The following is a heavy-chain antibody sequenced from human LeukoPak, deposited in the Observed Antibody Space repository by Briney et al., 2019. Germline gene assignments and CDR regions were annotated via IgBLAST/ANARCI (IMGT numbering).Heavy chain of an antibody. D-gene: IGHD3-10*01. Sequence: PGGSLRLSCAASGFTFSSYWMSWARQAPGKGLEWVANIKQDGSEKYYVDSVKGRFTISRDNAKNSLYLQMNSLRAEDTAVYYCARDGSLLWFGEHDAFDIWGQGTMVTVSS. CDR1: GFTFSSYW. V-gene: IGHV3-7*01. CDR2: IKQDGSEK. CDR3: ARDGSLLWFGEHDAFDI. J-gene: IGHJ3*02.